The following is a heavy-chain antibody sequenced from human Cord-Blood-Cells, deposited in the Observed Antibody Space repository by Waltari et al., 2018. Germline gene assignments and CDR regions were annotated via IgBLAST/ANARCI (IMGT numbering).Heavy chain of an antibody. Sequence: QVQLQQWGAGLLKPSETLSLTCAVYGGSFSGYYWSWIRQPPGKGLEWIGEINHSGSTNYNPSLKSRVTISVDTSKNQFSLKLSSVTAADTAVYYCARGAAIPPLYYFDYWGQGTLVTVSS. V-gene: IGHV4-34*01. D-gene: IGHD2-21*01. CDR3: ARGAAIPPLYYFDY. CDR1: GGSFSGYY. CDR2: INHSGST. J-gene: IGHJ4*02.